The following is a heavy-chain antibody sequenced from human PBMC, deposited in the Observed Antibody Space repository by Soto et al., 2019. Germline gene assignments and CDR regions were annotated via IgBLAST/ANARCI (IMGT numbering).Heavy chain of an antibody. CDR3: AKGFIRDCGGDCTVDT. V-gene: IGHV3-23*01. CDR2: ISATGGST. Sequence: GSLRLSCAAPGFTFSSYTMSWVRQAPGKGLEWVSGISATGGSTYYADSVKGRFTFSRDNSKNTLYLQMNSLRAEDTAVYYCAKGFIRDCGGDCTVDTWGQGTLVTVSS. J-gene: IGHJ5*02. CDR1: GFTFSSYT. D-gene: IGHD2-21*02.